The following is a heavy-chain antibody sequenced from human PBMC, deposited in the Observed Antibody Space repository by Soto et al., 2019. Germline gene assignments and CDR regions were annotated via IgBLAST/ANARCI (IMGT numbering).Heavy chain of an antibody. CDR1: GFTFSSYA. CDR2: ISYDGSNK. CDR3: SRESSY. J-gene: IGHJ4*02. Sequence: QVQLVESGGGVVQPGRSLRLSCAAYGFTFSSYAMHWVRQAPGKGLAWVAVISYDGSNKYYADSVKGRFTISRDNSKNTLYLQMNSLRAEDTAVYYCSRESSYWGQGTLVTVSA. V-gene: IGHV3-30-3*01.